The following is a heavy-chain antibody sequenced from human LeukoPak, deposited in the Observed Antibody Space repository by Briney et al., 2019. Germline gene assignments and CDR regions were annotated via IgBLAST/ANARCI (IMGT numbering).Heavy chain of an antibody. J-gene: IGHJ4*02. CDR2: IYYTGST. CDR1: GGSIXSSSYY. Sequence: TLSLTCTVSGGSIXSSSYYWGWIRQPPGKGLEWIGYIYYTGSTNYNPSLKSRVTISVDTSKNQFSLKLTSVTAADTAVYYCARQRYQLDYWGQGTLVTVSS. CDR3: ARQRYQLDY. D-gene: IGHD2-2*01. V-gene: IGHV4-61*05.